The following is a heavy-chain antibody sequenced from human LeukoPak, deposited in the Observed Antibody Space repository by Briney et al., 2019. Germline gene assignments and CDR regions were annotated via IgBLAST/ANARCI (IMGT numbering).Heavy chain of an antibody. D-gene: IGHD3-22*01. Sequence: PSETLSLTCTVSGGSVTSYYWNWIRQPAGKGLEWVGRIYNTGSTWYNPSLKSRVSMSIDTSKNQFSLKLHSVTAADAAVYYCARDIGNYYDYIYHYYYDYWGQGSLVTVSS. J-gene: IGHJ4*02. V-gene: IGHV4-4*07. CDR1: GGSVTSYY. CDR2: IYNTGST. CDR3: ARDIGNYYDYIYHYYYDY.